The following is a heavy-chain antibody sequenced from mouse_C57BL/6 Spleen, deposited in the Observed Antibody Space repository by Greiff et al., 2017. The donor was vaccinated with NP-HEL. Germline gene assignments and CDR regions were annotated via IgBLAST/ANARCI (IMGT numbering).Heavy chain of an antibody. Sequence: QVQLQQSGPGLVQPSQSLSITCTVSGFSLTSYGVHWVRQSPGKGLEWLGVIWSGGSTDHNAAFISSLSISKDNSKSQVFINMNSLQADDTAICYWARGEEYFDYWGQGTTLTVSS. D-gene: IGHD2-13*01. CDR3: ARGEEYFDY. CDR1: GFSLTSYG. CDR2: IWSGGST. V-gene: IGHV2-2*01. J-gene: IGHJ2*01.